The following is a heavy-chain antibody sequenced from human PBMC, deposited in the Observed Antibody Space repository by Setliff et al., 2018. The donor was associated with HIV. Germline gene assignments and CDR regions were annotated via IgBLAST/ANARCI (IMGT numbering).Heavy chain of an antibody. CDR3: STYGYGISDAFDI. V-gene: IGHV4-61*02. D-gene: IGHD5-18*01. CDR1: GGSISSGYYY. CDR2: IYTTGST. Sequence: SETLSLTCTVSGGSISSGYYYWTWIRQPAGKGLEWIGRIYTTGSTNYSPSLKSRVTISLDTSKNQFSLKLTSVTAADTAVYYCSTYGYGISDAFDIWDRGTMVTVSS. J-gene: IGHJ3*02.